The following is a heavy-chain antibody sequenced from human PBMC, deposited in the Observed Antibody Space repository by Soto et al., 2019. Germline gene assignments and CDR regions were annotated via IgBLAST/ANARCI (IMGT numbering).Heavy chain of an antibody. V-gene: IGHV1-69*13. D-gene: IGHD6-19*01. CDR2: IIPIFGTA. CDR3: ARGRGSSGWYPKLNYYYYGMDV. Sequence: SVKVSCKASGGTFSSYAISWVRQAPGQGLEWMGGIIPIFGTANYAQKFQGRVTITADESTSTAYMELSSLRSEDTAVYYCARGRGSSGWYPKLNYYYYGMDVWGQGTTVTVSS. CDR1: GGTFSSYA. J-gene: IGHJ6*02.